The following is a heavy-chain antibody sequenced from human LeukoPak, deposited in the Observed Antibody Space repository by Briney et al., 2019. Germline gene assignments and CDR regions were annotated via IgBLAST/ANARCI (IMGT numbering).Heavy chain of an antibody. D-gene: IGHD3-10*01. V-gene: IGHV3-9*01. CDR3: AKDPSPGSYGPFDY. CDR1: GFTFSNAW. J-gene: IGHJ4*02. Sequence: GGSLRLSCAASGFTFSNAWMSWVRQAPGKGLEWVSGISWNSGSIGYADSVKGRFTISRDNAKNSLYLQMNSLRAEDTALYYCAKDPSPGSYGPFDYWGQGTLVTVSS. CDR2: ISWNSGSI.